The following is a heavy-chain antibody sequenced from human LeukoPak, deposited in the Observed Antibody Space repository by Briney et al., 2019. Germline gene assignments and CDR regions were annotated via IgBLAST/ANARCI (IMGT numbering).Heavy chain of an antibody. V-gene: IGHV4-59*08. Sequence: SETLSLTCTVFGGSTGSDYWSWIRQPPGKGLEWIAYVYYSGVTSYNPSLKSRVAISIDTSKNQFSLNLSSVTAADTAVYYCARHGAHNWFDPWGQGTLVTVSS. CDR1: GGSTGSDY. J-gene: IGHJ5*02. CDR3: ARHGAHNWFDP. D-gene: IGHD3-16*01. CDR2: VYYSGVT.